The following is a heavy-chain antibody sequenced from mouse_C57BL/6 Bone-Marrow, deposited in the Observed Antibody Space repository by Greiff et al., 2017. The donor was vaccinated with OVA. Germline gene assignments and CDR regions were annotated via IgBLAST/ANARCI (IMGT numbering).Heavy chain of an antibody. CDR3: ARSHYDEAFAY. D-gene: IGHD2-4*01. V-gene: IGHV5-17*01. CDR1: GFTFSDYG. Sequence: EVMLVESGGGLVKPGGSLKLSCAASGFTFSDYGMHWVRQAPEKGLEWVAYISSGSSTIYYADTVKGRFTISRDNAKNTLFLQMTSLRSEDTAMYYCARSHYDEAFAYWGQGTLVTVSA. J-gene: IGHJ3*01. CDR2: ISSGSSTI.